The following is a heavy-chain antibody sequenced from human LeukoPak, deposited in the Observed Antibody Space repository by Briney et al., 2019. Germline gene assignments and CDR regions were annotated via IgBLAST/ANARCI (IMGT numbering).Heavy chain of an antibody. V-gene: IGHV3-11*01. D-gene: IGHD3-22*01. J-gene: IGHJ4*02. CDR2: IGGSGRTI. Sequence: PGGSLRLSCAASGFTFSDFYMSWIRQAPGKGLEWVSYIGGSGRTIYYADSVKGRFTISRDNAKNSLFLQMNSLRAEDTAVHYCARRLYYDNGGYTYWGQGTLVTVSS. CDR1: GFTFSDFY. CDR3: ARRLYYDNGGYTY.